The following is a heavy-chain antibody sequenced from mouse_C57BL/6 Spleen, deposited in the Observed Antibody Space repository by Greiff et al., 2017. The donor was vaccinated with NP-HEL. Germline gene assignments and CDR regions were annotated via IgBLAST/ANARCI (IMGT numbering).Heavy chain of an antibody. V-gene: IGHV1-80*01. CDR3: ARGDYGSGRFDY. CDR1: GYAFSSYW. CDR2: IYPGDGDT. D-gene: IGHD1-1*01. J-gene: IGHJ2*01. Sequence: VKLQESGAELVKPGASVKISCKASGYAFSSYWMNWVQQRPGKGLEWIGQIYPGDGDTNYNGKFKGKSTLTADKSTSTAYMQLSSLTSEDSAVYFCARGDYGSGRFDYGGQGTTLTVSS.